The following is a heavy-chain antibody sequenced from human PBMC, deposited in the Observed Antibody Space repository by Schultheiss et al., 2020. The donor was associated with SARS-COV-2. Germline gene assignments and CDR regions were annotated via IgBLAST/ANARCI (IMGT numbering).Heavy chain of an antibody. D-gene: IGHD3-10*01. CDR2: INPSGGST. CDR1: GYTFTGYY. CDR3: ARGSLLWFGPVPYYYYGMDV. Sequence: ASVKVSCKASGYTFTGYYMHWVRQAPGQGLEWMGIINPSGGSTSYAQKFQGRVTMTRDTSTSTVYMELRSLRSDDTAVYYCARGSLLWFGPVPYYYYGMDVWGQGTTVTVSS. J-gene: IGHJ6*02. V-gene: IGHV1-46*01.